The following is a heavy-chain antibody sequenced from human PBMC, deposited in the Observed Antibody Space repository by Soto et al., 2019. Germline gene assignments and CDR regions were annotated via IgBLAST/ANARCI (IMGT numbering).Heavy chain of an antibody. CDR2: INQDGSDK. Sequence: EVQLVESGGGLVQPRGSQRLSCAVSGFTFSFYWMAWVRQAPGKGLEWVASINQDGSDKSYVDSVRGRFTISRDDDKNSLYLQMNSLGAEVTAVYYCARVRRRDWEMLQTVTYFYYGMDVWGQGTTVTVSS. J-gene: IGHJ6*02. V-gene: IGHV3-7*01. CDR1: GFTFSFYW. D-gene: IGHD1-26*01. CDR3: ARVRRRDWEMLQTVTYFYYGMDV.